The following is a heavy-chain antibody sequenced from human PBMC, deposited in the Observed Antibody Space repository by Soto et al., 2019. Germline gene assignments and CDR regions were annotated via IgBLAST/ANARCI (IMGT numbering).Heavy chain of an antibody. CDR2: IYYSGST. CDR1: GGSISSGGYY. CDR3: ARALTGTPVSHRSWYYYYGMDV. D-gene: IGHD1-20*01. Sequence: PSETLSLTCTVSGGSISSGGYYWIWIRHHPGKGLEWIGYIYYSGSTYYNPSLKSRITISLDTSKNQFSLKLSSVTTADTAVYYCARALTGTPVSHRSWYYYYGMDVWGQGTTVTVSS. V-gene: IGHV4-31*03. J-gene: IGHJ6*02.